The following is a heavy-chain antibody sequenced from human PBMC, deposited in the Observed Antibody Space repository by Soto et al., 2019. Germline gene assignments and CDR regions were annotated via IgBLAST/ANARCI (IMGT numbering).Heavy chain of an antibody. J-gene: IGHJ5*02. V-gene: IGHV4-59*01. CDR3: ARGDSSVNGWCDP. Sequence: PSETLSLTCTVSGGSISSYYWSWIRQPPGKGLEWIGYIYYSGSTNYNPSLKSRVTISVDTSKTHFSLKLSSVTAADTAVYDCARGDSSVNGWCDPWGQGTLVTVSS. CDR1: GGSISSYY. CDR2: IYYSGST. D-gene: IGHD3-22*01.